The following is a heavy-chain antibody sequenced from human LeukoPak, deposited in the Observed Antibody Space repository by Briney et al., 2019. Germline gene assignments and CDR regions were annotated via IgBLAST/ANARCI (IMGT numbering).Heavy chain of an antibody. V-gene: IGHV3-7*01. CDR3: ARVGEAFYMDV. CDR1: GCTFGSHW. J-gene: IGHJ6*03. D-gene: IGHD3-10*01. Sequence: GGSLRLSCAASGCTFGSHWMSWVLQAPGKGLEWVANIKQDGSEKYYVDSVKDRFTISRDNAKNSVYLQMNSLRAEDTAVYYCARVGEAFYMDVWGKGTTVTVSS. CDR2: IKQDGSEK.